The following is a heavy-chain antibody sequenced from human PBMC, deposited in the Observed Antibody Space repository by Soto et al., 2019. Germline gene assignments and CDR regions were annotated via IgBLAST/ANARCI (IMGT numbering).Heavy chain of an antibody. Sequence: PGGSLRLSFAASGFTFSNYAMHWVRQAPGKGLEWVAVISYDGSNEYYADSVKGRFPISRDNSKNTLYLQMNSLRVEDTAVYYCARDYRGSDYWGQGTLVTVSS. V-gene: IGHV3-30-3*01. CDR1: GFTFSNYA. D-gene: IGHD3-16*02. CDR3: ARDYRGSDY. J-gene: IGHJ4*02. CDR2: ISYDGSNE.